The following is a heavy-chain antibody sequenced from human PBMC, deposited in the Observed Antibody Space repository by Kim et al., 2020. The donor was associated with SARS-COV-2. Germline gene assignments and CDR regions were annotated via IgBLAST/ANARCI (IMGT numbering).Heavy chain of an antibody. CDR1: GYTFTSYA. CDR3: ARARTDYGSGSYLPYYYYGMDV. J-gene: IGHJ6*02. D-gene: IGHD3-10*01. CDR2: INAGNGNT. V-gene: IGHV1-3*01. Sequence: ASVKVSCKASGYTFTSYAMHWVRQAPGQRLEWMGWINAGNGNTKYSQKFQGRVTITRDTSASTAYMELSSLRSEDTAVYYCARARTDYGSGSYLPYYYYGMDVWGQGTTVTVSS.